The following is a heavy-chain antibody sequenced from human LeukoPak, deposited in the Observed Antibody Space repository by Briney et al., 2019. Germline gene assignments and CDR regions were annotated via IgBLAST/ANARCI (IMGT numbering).Heavy chain of an antibody. CDR1: GGSISSGGYY. CDR2: IYYSGST. CDR3: ARVNPETAGDY. V-gene: IGHV4-31*03. J-gene: IGHJ4*02. Sequence: SETLSLTCTVSGGSISSGGYYWSWIRQHPGKGLEWIGYIYYSGSTYYNPSLKSRVTMSVDTSKNQFSLKLSSVTAADTAVYYCARVNPETAGDYWGQGTLVTVSS. D-gene: IGHD2-21*02.